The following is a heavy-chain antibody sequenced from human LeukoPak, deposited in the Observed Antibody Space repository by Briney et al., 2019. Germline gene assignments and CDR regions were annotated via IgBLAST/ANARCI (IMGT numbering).Heavy chain of an antibody. J-gene: IGHJ4*02. V-gene: IGHV3-7*01. CDR1: GFTFSSYA. CDR3: ARESESYDSSGSTFKY. Sequence: PGGSLRLSCAASGFTFSSYAMTWVRQAPGKGLEWVANIKQDGSEKYYVDSVKGRFTISRDNSKNTLYLQMNSLRAEDTAVYYCARESESYDSSGSTFKYWGQGTLGTVSS. D-gene: IGHD3-22*01. CDR2: IKQDGSEK.